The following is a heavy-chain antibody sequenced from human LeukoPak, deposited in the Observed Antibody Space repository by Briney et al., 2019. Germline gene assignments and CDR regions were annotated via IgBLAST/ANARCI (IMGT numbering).Heavy chain of an antibody. Sequence: RGESLKISCKGSGYSFTTHWIGWVRQLPGKGLEWMGLIFPGDSETIYSPSLQGQVTISADKSINTACLRWSSLKASDTAMYYCATSESQTRFDYWGQGTLVTVSS. V-gene: IGHV5-51*01. CDR3: ATSESQTRFDY. CDR1: GYSFTTHW. CDR2: IFPGDSET. J-gene: IGHJ4*02. D-gene: IGHD1/OR15-1a*01.